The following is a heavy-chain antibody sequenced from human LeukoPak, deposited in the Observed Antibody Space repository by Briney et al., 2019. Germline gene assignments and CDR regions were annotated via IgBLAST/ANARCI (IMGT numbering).Heavy chain of an antibody. CDR2: ISWSSGSI. Sequence: PGRSLRLSCAASGFTFDDYAMHWVRQAPGKGLERVSGISWSSGSIGYADSVKGRFTISRDNAKNSLYLQMNSLRAEDTALYYCAKDYYDSSGYWYYFDYWGQGTLVTVSS. CDR1: GFTFDDYA. J-gene: IGHJ4*02. D-gene: IGHD3-22*01. V-gene: IGHV3-9*01. CDR3: AKDYYDSSGYWYYFDY.